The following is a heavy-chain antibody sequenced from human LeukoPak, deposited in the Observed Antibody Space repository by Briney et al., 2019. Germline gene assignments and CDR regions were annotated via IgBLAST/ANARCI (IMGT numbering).Heavy chain of an antibody. CDR3: AKDMYSNSSGGDY. Sequence: GGSLRLSCAASGFTFDDYAMHWVRQAPGKGLEWLSGISWNSGSIGYADSVKGRFTISRDNAKNSLYLQMNSLRAEDTALYYCAKDMYSNSSGGDYWGQGTLVTVSS. D-gene: IGHD6-6*01. CDR1: GFTFDDYA. J-gene: IGHJ4*02. V-gene: IGHV3-9*01. CDR2: ISWNSGSI.